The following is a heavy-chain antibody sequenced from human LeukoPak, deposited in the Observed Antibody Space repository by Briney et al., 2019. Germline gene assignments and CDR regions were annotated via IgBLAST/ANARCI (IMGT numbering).Heavy chain of an antibody. Sequence: QAGGSLRLSCVASGFTFNNYAMTWVRQAPGKGLEWVSAISNSGGNTYYADSLKGRFTISRDNSNNTLYLQMYGLRAEDTAVYYCARGTGIARPDYWGQGTLVTVSS. J-gene: IGHJ4*02. D-gene: IGHD6-6*01. CDR2: ISNSGGNT. V-gene: IGHV3-23*01. CDR3: ARGTGIARPDY. CDR1: GFTFNNYA.